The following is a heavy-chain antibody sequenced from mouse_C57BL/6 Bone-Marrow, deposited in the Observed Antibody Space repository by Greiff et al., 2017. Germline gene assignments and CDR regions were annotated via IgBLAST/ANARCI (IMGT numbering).Heavy chain of an antibody. CDR2: INPYNGGT. V-gene: IGHV1-19*01. CDR3: ARPFYFDY. J-gene: IGHJ2*01. CDR1: GYTFTDYY. Sequence: VQLQQSGPVLVKPGASVQMSCKASGYTFTDYYMNWVKQSHGKSLEWIGVINPYNGGTSYNQKFKGKATLTVDKSSSTAYMELNSLTSEDSAVYYCARPFYFDYWGQGTTLTVSS.